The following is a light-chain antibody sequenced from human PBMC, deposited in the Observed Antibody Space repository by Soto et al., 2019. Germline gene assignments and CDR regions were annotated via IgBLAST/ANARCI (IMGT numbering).Light chain of an antibody. CDR3: QQYGSSLLT. CDR1: QSVSSSY. CDR2: GAS. Sequence: EIVLTQSPGTLSLSPGERANLSCRASQSVSSSYLAWYQQKPGQAPRLLIYGASSRATGIPDRFSGSGSGTDFTLTISRLEPEDFAVYYCQQYGSSLLTFGPGTKVDI. J-gene: IGKJ3*01. V-gene: IGKV3-20*01.